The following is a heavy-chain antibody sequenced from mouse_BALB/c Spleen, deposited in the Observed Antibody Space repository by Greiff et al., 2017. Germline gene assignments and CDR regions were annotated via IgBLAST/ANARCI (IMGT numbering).Heavy chain of an antibody. J-gene: IGHJ3*01. V-gene: IGHV1-54*01. Sequence: VKLQESGAELVRPGTSVKVSCKASGYAFTNYLIEWVKQRPGQGLEWIGVINPGSGGTNYNEKFKGKATLTADKSSSTAYMQLSSLTSDDSAVYFCARGRYDDWFAYWGQGTLVTVSA. CDR2: INPGSGGT. CDR1: GYAFTNYL. CDR3: ARGRYDDWFAY. D-gene: IGHD2-14*01.